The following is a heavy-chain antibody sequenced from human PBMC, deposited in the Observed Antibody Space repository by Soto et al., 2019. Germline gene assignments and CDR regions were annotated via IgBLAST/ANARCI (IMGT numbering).Heavy chain of an antibody. D-gene: IGHD1-20*01. CDR1: GGTFSSYA. J-gene: IGHJ6*02. CDR2: IIPIFGTA. Sequence: GASVKVSCKASGGTFSSYAISWVRQAPGQGLEWMGGIIPIFGTANYAQKFQGRVTITADESTSTAYMELSSLRSEDTAVYYCARDLRGNWNHYYYCYYGMDVWGQGTTVTVSS. V-gene: IGHV1-69*13. CDR3: ARDLRGNWNHYYYCYYGMDV.